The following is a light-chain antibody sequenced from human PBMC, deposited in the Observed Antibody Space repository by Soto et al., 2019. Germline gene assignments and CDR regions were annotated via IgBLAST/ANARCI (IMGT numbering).Light chain of an antibody. CDR1: QRVAGNF. CDR2: GAS. J-gene: IGKJ3*01. Sequence: ELFLTQSPDTLSLSPGDRAALSCRASQRVAGNFLAWYQQKPGQSPRLLIYGASYRASDIPDRFSGSGSGTDFTLTISRLEPEDFAMCFCQVYGTNPIFTFGPGTKVDIK. V-gene: IGKV3-20*01. CDR3: QVYGTNPIFT.